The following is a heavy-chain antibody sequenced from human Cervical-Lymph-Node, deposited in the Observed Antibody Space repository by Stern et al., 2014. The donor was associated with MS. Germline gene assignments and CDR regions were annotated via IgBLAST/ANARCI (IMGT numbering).Heavy chain of an antibody. CDR3: AKHRGEDWNYAFWFDP. CDR2: ISDDGSNK. D-gene: IGHD1-7*01. CDR1: RFTFDNYG. V-gene: IGHV3-30*18. J-gene: IGHJ5*02. Sequence: VPLVESGGGVVQPGTSLRLSCAASRFTFDNYGMYWVPQAPGKGLEWWALISDDGSNKHYADSVKGRFTISRDNSNNTLFLQMNSLRAEDTAVYYCAKHRGEDWNYAFWFDPWGQGTLVTVSS.